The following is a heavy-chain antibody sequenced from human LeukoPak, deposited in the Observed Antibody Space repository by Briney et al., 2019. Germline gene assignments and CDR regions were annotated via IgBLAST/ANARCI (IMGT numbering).Heavy chain of an antibody. V-gene: IGHV3-49*03. CDR1: GFTFGDYS. J-gene: IGHJ4*02. Sequence: GGSLRLSCTGSGFTFGDYSLSWFRQAPGKGLEWVGFIRSEPYGGTTEYAASLMGRFIISRDDSEGISYLQMNSLKSDDTAFYYCSRQWEQLPYYFDYWGPGTLVAVSS. CDR2: IRSEPYGGTT. D-gene: IGHD1-26*01. CDR3: SRQWEQLPYYFDY.